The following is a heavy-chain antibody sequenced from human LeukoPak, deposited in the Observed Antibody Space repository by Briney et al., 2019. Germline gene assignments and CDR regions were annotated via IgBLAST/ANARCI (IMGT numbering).Heavy chain of an antibody. J-gene: IGHJ3*02. CDR1: GFTFSSYS. CDR2: ISSSSSYI. CDR3: ARDHPGIGRAFDI. D-gene: IGHD3-10*01. V-gene: IGHV3-21*04. Sequence: GGSLRLSCAASGFTFSSYSMNWVRQAPGKGLEWVSSISSSSSYIYYADSVKGRFTISRDNSKNTLYLQMNSLRAEDTAVYYCARDHPGIGRAFDIWGQGTMVTVSS.